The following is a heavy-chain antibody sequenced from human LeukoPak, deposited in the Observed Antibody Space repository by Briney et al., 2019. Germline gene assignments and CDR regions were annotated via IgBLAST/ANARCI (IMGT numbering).Heavy chain of an antibody. D-gene: IGHD2-8*01. J-gene: IGHJ3*02. CDR1: GFTFSSYA. Sequence: GGSLRLSCAASGFTFSSYAMNWVRQAPGKGLEWVSYISSSGSTIYYADSVKGRFTISRDNAKNSLYLQMNSLRAEDTAVYYCARDSGCCAFDIWGQGTMVTVSS. CDR3: ARDSGCCAFDI. CDR2: ISSSGSTI. V-gene: IGHV3-48*03.